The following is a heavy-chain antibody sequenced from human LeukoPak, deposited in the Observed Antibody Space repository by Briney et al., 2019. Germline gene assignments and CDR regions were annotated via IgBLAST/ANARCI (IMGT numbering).Heavy chain of an antibody. Sequence: SETLSLTCTISGGSVSDYYWSWIRQSPGKGLEWIGYIYHTGSTSYSPSLKSRVTISADTSQNQFSLKLTSVTAADTAVYYCARGARGTYDYWGQGTLVTVSS. D-gene: IGHD3-16*01. CDR3: ARGARGTYDY. V-gene: IGHV4-59*02. J-gene: IGHJ4*02. CDR1: GGSVSDYY. CDR2: IYHTGST.